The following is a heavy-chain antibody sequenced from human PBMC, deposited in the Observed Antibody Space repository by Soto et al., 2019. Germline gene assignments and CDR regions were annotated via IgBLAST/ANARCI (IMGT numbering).Heavy chain of an antibody. CDR3: ARDYGSGIFDY. D-gene: IGHD3-10*01. J-gene: IGHJ4*02. CDR1: GFTVSSNY. V-gene: IGHV3-53*01. Sequence: EVQLVESGGGLIQPGGSLRLSCAASGFTVSSNYMSWVRQAPGKGLEWVSDIYSGGSTYYADSVKGRFTITRDNSKNTLYLQMNTLRAEDTAVYYCARDYGSGIFDYWGQGTLVTLSS. CDR2: IYSGGST.